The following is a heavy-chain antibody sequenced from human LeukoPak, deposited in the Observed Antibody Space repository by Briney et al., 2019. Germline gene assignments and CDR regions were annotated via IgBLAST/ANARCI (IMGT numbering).Heavy chain of an antibody. J-gene: IGHJ4*02. CDR3: AREGGGYCSSTSCYYSLNSLDY. V-gene: IGHV3-33*01. CDR1: GFTFSSYG. Sequence: GGSLRLSCAASGFTFSSYGMHWVRQAPGKGLEWVAVIWYDGSNKYYADSVKGRFTISRDNSKNTLYLQMNSLRAEDTAAYYCAREGGGYCSSTSCYYSLNSLDYWGQGTLVTVSS. CDR2: IWYDGSNK. D-gene: IGHD2-2*01.